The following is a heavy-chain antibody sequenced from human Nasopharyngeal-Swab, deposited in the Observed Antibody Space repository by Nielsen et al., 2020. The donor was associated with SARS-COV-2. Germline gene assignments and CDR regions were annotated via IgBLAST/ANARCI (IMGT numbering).Heavy chain of an antibody. CDR1: GFTFSSYA. J-gene: IGHJ1*01. CDR2: ISGSGGST. Sequence: ETLSLTCAASGFTFSSYAMSWVRQAPGRGLEWVSAISGSGGSTYYADSVKGRFTISRDNSKNTLYLQMNSLRAEDTAVYYCAKDVRLSMVRGVIGYFQHWGQGTLVTVSS. CDR3: AKDVRLSMVRGVIGYFQH. D-gene: IGHD3-10*01. V-gene: IGHV3-23*01.